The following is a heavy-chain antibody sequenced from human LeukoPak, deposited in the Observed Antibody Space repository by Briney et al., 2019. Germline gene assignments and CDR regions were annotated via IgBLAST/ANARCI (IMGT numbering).Heavy chain of an antibody. V-gene: IGHV3-30*18. Sequence: GGSLRLSCAASGFTFSSYGMHWVRQAPGNGLEWVAVISYDGSNKYYADSVKGRFTISRDNSKNTLYLQMNSLRAEDTAVYYCAKEGAPPHXGDLYYFDYWGQGTLVTVSS. J-gene: IGHJ4*02. CDR2: ISYDGSNK. D-gene: IGHD4-17*01. CDR1: GFTFSSYG. CDR3: AKEGAPPHXGDLYYFDY.